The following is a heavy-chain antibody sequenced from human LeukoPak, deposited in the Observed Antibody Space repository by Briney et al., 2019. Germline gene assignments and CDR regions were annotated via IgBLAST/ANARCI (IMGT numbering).Heavy chain of an antibody. J-gene: IGHJ3*02. V-gene: IGHV5-51*01. CDR2: IYPGDSDT. D-gene: IGHD1-26*01. Sequence: GESLKISCKGSGYSFTSYWIGWVRQMPGKSLEWMGIIYPGDSDTRYSPSFQGQVTISADKAISTAYLQWSGLKASDTAIYYCARSGSLGTFDIWGQGTMVTVSS. CDR1: GYSFTSYW. CDR3: ARSGSLGTFDI.